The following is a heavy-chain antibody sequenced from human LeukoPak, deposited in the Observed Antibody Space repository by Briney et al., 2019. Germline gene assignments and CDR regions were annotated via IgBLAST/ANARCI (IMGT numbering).Heavy chain of an antibody. CDR2: ISSSSYI. CDR1: GFTFSSYS. V-gene: IGHV3-21*01. CDR3: ARGATTHPYYFDC. D-gene: IGHD5-24*01. J-gene: IGHJ4*02. Sequence: GGSLRLSCAASGFTFSSYSMNWVRQAPGKGLEWVSSISSSSYIYYADSVKGRFTISRDNAKNSLYLQMNSLRAEDTAVYYCARGATTHPYYFDCWGQGTLVTVSS.